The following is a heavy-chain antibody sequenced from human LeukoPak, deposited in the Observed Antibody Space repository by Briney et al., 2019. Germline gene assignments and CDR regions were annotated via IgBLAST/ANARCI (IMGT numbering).Heavy chain of an antibody. CDR1: GGTFSSYA. CDR3: SRAGRDIVLMVYAMALDY. V-gene: IGHV1-69*05. Sequence: SVKVSCKASGGTFSSYAISWVRQAPGQGIEWVGGISPIFGTANYAQKFQGRVTITTDESTSTAYMELSSLRSEDTAVYYCSRAGRDIVLMVYAMALDYWGQGTLVTVSS. D-gene: IGHD2-8*01. J-gene: IGHJ4*02. CDR2: ISPIFGTA.